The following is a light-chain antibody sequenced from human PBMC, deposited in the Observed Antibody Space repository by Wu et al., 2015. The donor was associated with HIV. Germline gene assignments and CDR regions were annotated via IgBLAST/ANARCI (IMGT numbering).Light chain of an antibody. CDR2: AAS. CDR3: QQCHSFPLT. V-gene: IGKV1-12*01. Sequence: DIEMSQSPSFVSASVGDRITISCRATQDISTWLAWYQMKPGKAPKLLISAASTLQSGVPSRFRGYRSGRDFTLTINNIQSEDFATYFCQQCHSFPLTFGGGTKIEIK. J-gene: IGKJ4*01. CDR1: QDISTW.